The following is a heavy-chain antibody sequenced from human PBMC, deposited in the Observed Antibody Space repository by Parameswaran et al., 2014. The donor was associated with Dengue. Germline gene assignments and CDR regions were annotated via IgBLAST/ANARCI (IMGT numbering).Heavy chain of an antibody. Sequence: WVRQAPGQRLEWMGIINPSGGSTSYAQKFQGRVTMTRDTSTSTVYMELSSLRSEDTAVYYCARDFSFDTYSSSWYGKNWFDPWGQGTLVTVSS. CDR3: ARDFSFDTYSSSWYGKNWFDP. CDR2: INPSGGST. J-gene: IGHJ5*02. D-gene: IGHD6-13*01. V-gene: IGHV1-46*01.